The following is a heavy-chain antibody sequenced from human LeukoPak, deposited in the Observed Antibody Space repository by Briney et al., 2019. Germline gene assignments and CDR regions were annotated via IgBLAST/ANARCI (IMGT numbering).Heavy chain of an antibody. CDR3: ARNILFAFDI. CDR2: IHNDGST. V-gene: IGHV3-53*01. J-gene: IGHJ3*02. CDR1: GLTVSSSY. Sequence: AGGSLRLSCAASGLTVSSSYMSWVRQAPGKGLEWVSIIHNDGSTYYADSMKGRFTISRDNSKNTLYLQVNSLRAEDTAMYYCARNILFAFDIWGQGTMVTVSS.